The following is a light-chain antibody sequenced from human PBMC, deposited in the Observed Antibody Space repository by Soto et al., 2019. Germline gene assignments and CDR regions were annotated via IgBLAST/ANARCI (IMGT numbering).Light chain of an antibody. CDR2: GAS. V-gene: IGKV3-20*01. J-gene: IGKJ5*01. CDR1: QSVSSSY. Sequence: EIVLTQSPGTLSLSPGERATLSCRASQSVSSSYLAWYQQKPGQAPRLLIYGASSRATGIPDRFSGSGSGTDLTLTLSRLEPEDFAVDYCQQYGSSPQTFGQGTRLEIK. CDR3: QQYGSSPQT.